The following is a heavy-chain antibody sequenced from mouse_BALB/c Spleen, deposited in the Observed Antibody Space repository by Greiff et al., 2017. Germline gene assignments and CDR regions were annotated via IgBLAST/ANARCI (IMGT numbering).Heavy chain of an antibody. J-gene: IGHJ1*01. CDR1: GFSLTSYG. CDR3: ARGSYWYFDV. Sequence: VKLQESGPGLVAPSQSLSITCTVSGFSLTSYGVHWVRQPPGKGLEWLGVIWAGGSTNYNSALMSRLSISKDNSKSQVFLKMNSLQTDDTAMYYCARGSYWYFDVWGAGTTVTVSS. CDR2: IWAGGST. V-gene: IGHV2-9*02.